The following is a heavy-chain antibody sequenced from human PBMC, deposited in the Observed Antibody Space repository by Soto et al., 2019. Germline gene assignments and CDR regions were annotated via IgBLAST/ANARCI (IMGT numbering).Heavy chain of an antibody. Sequence: SETLSLTCTVSGGPIRSGDYYWSWIRQPPGKGLEWIGYIYYSGSTYYNPSLKSRVTISVDTSKNQFSLKLSSVTAADTAVYYCAGSTITMIVVVNFDYWGQGTLVTVSS. J-gene: IGHJ4*02. CDR3: AGSTITMIVVVNFDY. V-gene: IGHV4-30-4*01. CDR1: GGPIRSGDYY. D-gene: IGHD3-22*01. CDR2: IYYSGST.